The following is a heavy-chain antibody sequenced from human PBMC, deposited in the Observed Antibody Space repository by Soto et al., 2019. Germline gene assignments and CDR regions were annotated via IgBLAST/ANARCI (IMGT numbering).Heavy chain of an antibody. CDR2: IYHTGST. J-gene: IGHJ5*02. D-gene: IGHD3-10*01. CDR1: GGSISSTNL. Sequence: SETLSLTCAVSGGSISSTNLWTWVRQPPGKGLEWIGEIYHTGSTTFNPSLKSRVTISVDKSKNQFSLKLSSVTAADTAVYYWPRNQPGGNGSAPGGQGTLVTVSS. CDR3: PRNQPGGNGSAP. V-gene: IGHV4-4*02.